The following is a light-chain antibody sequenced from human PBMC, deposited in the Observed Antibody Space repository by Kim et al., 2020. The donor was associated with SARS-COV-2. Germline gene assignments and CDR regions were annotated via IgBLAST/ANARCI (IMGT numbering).Light chain of an antibody. V-gene: IGKV3-15*01. CDR1: QSVDSD. CDR2: GAS. Sequence: VSPGERAPLSCRSSQSVDSDLAWYQQTPGQAPRLLIYGASTRATGIPARFSGSGSGTEFTLTISSLQSEDFALYYCQQYDDWPLTFGGGTKVDIK. J-gene: IGKJ4*01. CDR3: QQYDDWPLT.